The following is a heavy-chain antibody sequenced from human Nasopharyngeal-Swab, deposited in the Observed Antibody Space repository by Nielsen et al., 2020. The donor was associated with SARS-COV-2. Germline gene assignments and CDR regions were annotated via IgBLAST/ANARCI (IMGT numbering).Heavy chain of an antibody. Sequence: GGSLRLSCAASGFTFSSFGMHWVRQAPGKGLEWVAFIAHDASTEYYGDSVKGRFSISRDSSNNTLYLQMDSLRGEDTAVYYCARDAPAHYGAFYWGRGTLVTVSS. CDR2: IAHDASTE. V-gene: IGHV3-30*03. D-gene: IGHD4-17*01. CDR3: ARDAPAHYGAFY. CDR1: GFTFSSFG. J-gene: IGHJ4*02.